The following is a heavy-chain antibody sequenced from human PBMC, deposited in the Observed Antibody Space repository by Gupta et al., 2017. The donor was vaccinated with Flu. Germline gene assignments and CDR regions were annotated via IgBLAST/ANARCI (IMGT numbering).Heavy chain of an antibody. V-gene: IGHV4-39*01. J-gene: IGHJ4*02. Sequence: QLQLQESGPGLVKPSETLPLTCTVSGGSIKTIGHYWGWIRQPPGKGLEWIGTIYYSGSTNYNPSLKTRVTMSVDTSKNQFSLNLTSVTAADTAVYYCVRQLAAAEDYWGQGLLVTVSS. CDR1: GGSIKTIGHY. CDR2: IYYSGST. D-gene: IGHD6-13*01. CDR3: VRQLAAAEDY.